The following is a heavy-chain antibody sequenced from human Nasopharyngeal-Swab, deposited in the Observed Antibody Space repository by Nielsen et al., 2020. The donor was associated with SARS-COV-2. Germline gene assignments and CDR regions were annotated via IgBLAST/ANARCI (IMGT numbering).Heavy chain of an antibody. CDR2: IYHSGST. CDR1: GGSISSGGYS. Sequence: SETLSLTCAVSGGSISSGGYSWSWIRQPPGKGLEWIGYIYHSGSTYYNPSLKSRVTISVDRSKNQFSLKLSSVTAADTAVYYCARGPITYYYDSSGYPDWYFELWGRGTLVTVSS. V-gene: IGHV4-30-2*01. D-gene: IGHD3-22*01. CDR3: ARGPITYYYDSSGYPDWYFEL. J-gene: IGHJ2*01.